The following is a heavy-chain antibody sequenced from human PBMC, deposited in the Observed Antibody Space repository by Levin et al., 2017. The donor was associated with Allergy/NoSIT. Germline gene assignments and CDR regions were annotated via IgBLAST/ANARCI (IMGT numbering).Heavy chain of an antibody. CDR1: GFTFSNYN. Sequence: GGSLRLSCSASGFTFSNYNMEWVRQAPGQGLEWVSAITGNGVTTYYADSVKGRFTISRDNAKNSLFLQVTDLGAEDTAVYYCARDYKYGSDWLTDYWGQGTLVTVSS. V-gene: IGHV3-21*06. D-gene: IGHD2-21*02. CDR2: ITGNGVTT. CDR3: ARDYKYGSDWLTDY. J-gene: IGHJ4*02.